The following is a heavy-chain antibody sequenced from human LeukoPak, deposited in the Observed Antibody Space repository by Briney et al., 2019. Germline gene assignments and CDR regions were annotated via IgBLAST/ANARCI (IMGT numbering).Heavy chain of an antibody. CDR1: GFTFSDYA. D-gene: IGHD3-22*01. CDR2: IGGSGAGT. V-gene: IGHV3-23*01. J-gene: IGHJ4*02. CDR3: ATTLHSGYYDLY. Sequence: GGSLRLSCAASGFTFSDYAMSWVRQAPGKGLEWVSGIGGSGAGTYYAVSVKGRFTISRDNSKNTLYLQMNSLRAEDTAVYYCATTLHSGYYDLYWGQGTLVTVSS.